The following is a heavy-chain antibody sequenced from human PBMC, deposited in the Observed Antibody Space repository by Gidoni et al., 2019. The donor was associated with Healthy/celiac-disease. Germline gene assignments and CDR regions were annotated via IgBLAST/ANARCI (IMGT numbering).Heavy chain of an antibody. J-gene: IGHJ5*02. D-gene: IGHD1-7*01. CDR1: GGSFSGYY. V-gene: IGHV4-34*01. Sequence: QVQLQQWGAGLLKPSETLSLTCAVYGGSFSGYYWSWIRQPPGKGLEWIGEINHSGSTNYNPSLKSRVTISVDTSKNQFSLKLSSVTAADTAVYYCAKYNWNYDRAGTKGFDPWGQGTLVTVSS. CDR2: INHSGST. CDR3: AKYNWNYDRAGTKGFDP.